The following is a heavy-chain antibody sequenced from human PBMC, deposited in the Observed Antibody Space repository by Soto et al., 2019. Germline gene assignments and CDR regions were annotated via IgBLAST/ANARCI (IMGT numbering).Heavy chain of an antibody. CDR2: IYYSGST. CDR1: GGSISSGDYY. J-gene: IGHJ6*02. V-gene: IGHV4-30-4*01. D-gene: IGHD3-10*01. Sequence: SETLSLTCTVSGGSISSGDYYWSWIRQPPGKGLEWIGYIYYSGSTYYNPSLKSRVTISVDTSKNQFSLKLSSVTAADTAVYYCARDPSTGYGSLGMDVWGQGTTVTVSS. CDR3: ARDPSTGYGSLGMDV.